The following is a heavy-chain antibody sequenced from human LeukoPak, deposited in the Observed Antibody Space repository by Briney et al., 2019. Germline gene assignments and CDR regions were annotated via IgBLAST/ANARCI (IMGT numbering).Heavy chain of an antibody. J-gene: IGHJ4*02. CDR2: IYYSGTT. Sequence: PSETLSLTCTVSGGSISSSSYYWGWIRQPPGKGLEWIGSIYYSGTTYYNPSLKSRVTVSADTSKNQFSLKLTSVTAADTAVYYCAKAPDSSGYYYWGQGTLVTVSS. D-gene: IGHD3-22*01. V-gene: IGHV4-39*01. CDR3: AKAPDSSGYYY. CDR1: GGSISSSSYY.